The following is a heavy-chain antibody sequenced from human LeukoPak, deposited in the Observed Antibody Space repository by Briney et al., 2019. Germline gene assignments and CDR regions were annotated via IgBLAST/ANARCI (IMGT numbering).Heavy chain of an antibody. V-gene: IGHV3-7*01. CDR1: GFTFSSYW. D-gene: IGHD2-15*01. J-gene: IGHJ4*02. CDR3: ASCSGGSCYRAYYLDY. CDR2: IKQDGSEK. Sequence: HPGGSLRLSCAASGFTFSSYWMSWVRQAPGKGLEWVANIKQDGSEKYYVDSVKGRFTISRDNAKNSLYLQMNSLRAEDTAVYYCASCSGGSCYRAYYLDYWGLGTLVTVSS.